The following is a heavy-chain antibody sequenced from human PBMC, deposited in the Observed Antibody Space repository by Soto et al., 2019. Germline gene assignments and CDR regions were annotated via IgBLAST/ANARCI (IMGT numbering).Heavy chain of an antibody. CDR2: ISGSGGST. J-gene: IGHJ6*03. Sequence: GGSLRLSCAASGFTFSSYAMSWVRQAPGKGLEWVSAISGSGGSTYYADSVKGRFTISRDNSKNTLYLQMNSLRAEDTAVYYCAQRQDVDYSFYYYYYMDVWGKGTTVTVSS. V-gene: IGHV3-23*01. D-gene: IGHD4-17*01. CDR3: AQRQDVDYSFYYYYYMDV. CDR1: GFTFSSYA.